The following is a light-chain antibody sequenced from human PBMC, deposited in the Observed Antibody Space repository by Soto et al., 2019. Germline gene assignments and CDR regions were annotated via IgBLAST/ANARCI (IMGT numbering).Light chain of an antibody. CDR2: AAS. V-gene: IGKV1-27*01. Sequence: DIQMTQSPSSLSASVGDRITITCRASQGISNYLAWYQQKPGKVPKLLIYAASTLRSGVPSRFSGSGSGTDFTLTISSLQPEDVATYYCQKYNSAPPTFGQGTRLEIK. CDR3: QKYNSAPPT. CDR1: QGISNY. J-gene: IGKJ5*01.